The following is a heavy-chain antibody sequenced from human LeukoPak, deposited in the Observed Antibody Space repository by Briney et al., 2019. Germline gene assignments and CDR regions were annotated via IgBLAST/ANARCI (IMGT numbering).Heavy chain of an antibody. V-gene: IGHV4-38-2*02. J-gene: IGHJ4*02. CDR1: GYSISSGYY. CDR3: ARLYDY. CDR2: IYHSGST. Sequence: SETLSLTCTVSGYSISSGYYWGWIRQPPGKGLEWIGSIYHSGSTYYNPSLKSRVTISVDTSKNQFSLKLSSVTAADTAVYYCARLYDYWGQGTLVTVSS.